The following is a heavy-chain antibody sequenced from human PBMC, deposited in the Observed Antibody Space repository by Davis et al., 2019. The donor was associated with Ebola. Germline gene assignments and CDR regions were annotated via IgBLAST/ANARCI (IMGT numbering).Heavy chain of an antibody. CDR3: ARDRYGTMIVVVNYGMDV. Sequence: AASVKVSCKASAYIFTTYGMSWVRQAPGQGFEWMGWISGYNGNTNYAQKLQGRVTMTTDTSTSTTYMELRSLRSDDTAVYYCARDRYGTMIVVVNYGMDVWGQGTTVTVSS. V-gene: IGHV1-18*04. CDR1: AYIFTTYG. CDR2: ISGYNGNT. D-gene: IGHD3-22*01. J-gene: IGHJ6*02.